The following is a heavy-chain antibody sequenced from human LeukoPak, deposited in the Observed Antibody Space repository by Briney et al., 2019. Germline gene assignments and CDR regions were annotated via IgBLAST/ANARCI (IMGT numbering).Heavy chain of an antibody. Sequence: GESLKISCKGSGYSFTTYWIGWVRQMPGKGLEWMGIIYPGDSDTRYSPSFQGQVTISADKSISTAYLQWSSLKASDTAMYYCARLPGIVATIERYFDYWGQGTLVTVSS. CDR2: IYPGDSDT. D-gene: IGHD5-12*01. CDR3: ARLPGIVATIERYFDY. J-gene: IGHJ4*02. CDR1: GYSFTTYW. V-gene: IGHV5-51*01.